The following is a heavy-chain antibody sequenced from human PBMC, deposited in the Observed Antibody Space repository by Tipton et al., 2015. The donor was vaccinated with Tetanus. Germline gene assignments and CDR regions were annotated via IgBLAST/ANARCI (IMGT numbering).Heavy chain of an antibody. CDR3: ARIPFTGHGDYLTY. Sequence: QLVQSGPEVKKPGASVKVSCKASGYTFTGYYMHWVRQAPGQGLEWMGWINPNSGGTNYAQKFQGRVTMTRYTSISTAYMELSRLRSDDTAVYYCARIPFTGHGDYLTYWGQGTLVTVSS. CDR2: INPNSGGT. V-gene: IGHV1-2*02. D-gene: IGHD4-17*01. J-gene: IGHJ4*02. CDR1: GYTFTGYY.